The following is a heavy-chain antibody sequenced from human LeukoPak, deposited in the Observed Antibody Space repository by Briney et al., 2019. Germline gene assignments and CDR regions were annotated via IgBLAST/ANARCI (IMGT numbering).Heavy chain of an antibody. CDR3: AREGGDPRWLDP. J-gene: IGHJ5*02. Sequence: SETLPLTCTVSGGSISSYYWTWMRQSAGKGLEWIGRINTSGSTNYNPSLRSRVTMSVNTSKNQFSLNLTSVTAADTAVYSCAREGGDPRWLDPWGQGTLVTVSS. V-gene: IGHV4-4*07. CDR2: INTSGST. CDR1: GGSISSYY. D-gene: IGHD6-25*01.